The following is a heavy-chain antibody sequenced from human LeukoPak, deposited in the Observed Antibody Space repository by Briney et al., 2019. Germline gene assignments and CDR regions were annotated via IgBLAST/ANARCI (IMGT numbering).Heavy chain of an antibody. CDR2: INPNSGGT. J-gene: IGHJ4*02. Sequence: ASVKVSCKASGYTFTGYYMHWVRQAPGQGLEWMGWINPNSGGTNYAQKFQGRVTMTRDTSISTAYMELSRLRSDDTAVYYCAKCYGYDSESFDYWGQGTLVTVSS. CDR3: AKCYGYDSESFDY. V-gene: IGHV1-2*02. D-gene: IGHD5-12*01. CDR1: GYTFTGYY.